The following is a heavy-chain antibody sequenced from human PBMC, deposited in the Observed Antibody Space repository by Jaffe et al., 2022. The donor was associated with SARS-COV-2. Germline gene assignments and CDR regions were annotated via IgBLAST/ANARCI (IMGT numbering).Heavy chain of an antibody. CDR2: IYSGAST. J-gene: IGHJ4*02. Sequence: EVHVVESGGGLVQPGGSLRLSCAASGFIVSGNYMNWVRQAPGKGLEWVSVIYSGASTYYTSSVRGRFTISRDNSRNTLYLQMNSLRADDTAVYYCAGGYSGTYRFDLWGQGTLVTVSS. V-gene: IGHV3-66*02. CDR3: AGGYSGTYRFDL. D-gene: IGHD1-26*01. CDR1: GFIVSGNY.